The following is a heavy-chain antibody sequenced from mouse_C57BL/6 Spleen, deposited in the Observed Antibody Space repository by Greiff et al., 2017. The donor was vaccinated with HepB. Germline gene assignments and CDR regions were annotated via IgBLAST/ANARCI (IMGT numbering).Heavy chain of an antibody. V-gene: IGHV1-69*01. CDR3: ARANWDPYWYFDV. CDR1: GYTFTSYW. CDR2: IDPSDSYT. Sequence: VKLQQPGAELVMPGASVKLSCKASGYTFTSYWMHWVKQRPGQGLEWIGEIDPSDSYTNYNQKFKGKSTLTVDKSSSTAYMQLSSLTSEDSAVYNCARANWDPYWYFDVWGTGTTVTVSS. J-gene: IGHJ1*03. D-gene: IGHD4-1*01.